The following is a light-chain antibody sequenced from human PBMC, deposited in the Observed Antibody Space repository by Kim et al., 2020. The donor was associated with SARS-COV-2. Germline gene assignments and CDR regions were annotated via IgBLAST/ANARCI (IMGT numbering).Light chain of an antibody. V-gene: IGKV3-11*01. CDR2: DVS. CDR3: QHRKNWPVT. Sequence: SLSPGDRATLSCRASQNVNHYLAWYQQTPGQPPRLLLYDVSNRATGIPARFSGTGSGTDFTLTISSLEPEDFAVYYCQHRKNWPVTFGGGTKLEI. CDR1: QNVNHY. J-gene: IGKJ4*01.